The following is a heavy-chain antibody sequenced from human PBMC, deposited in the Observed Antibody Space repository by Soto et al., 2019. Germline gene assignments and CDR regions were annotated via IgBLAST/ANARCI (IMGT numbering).Heavy chain of an antibody. CDR2: IYCSGST. CDR3: AVTSLTVGSYRYYYYGMDV. V-gene: IGHV4-61*01. Sequence: PSWSLAITGTVSSGSVSRSSCYSGRISHPPGKGLECIGYIYCSGSTNYTPSLKSRVTISVDTSKNQFSLQLSSVTAADTAVYYCAVTSLTVGSYRYYYYGMDVWGQGTTVTVSS. D-gene: IGHD3-10*01. J-gene: IGHJ6*02. CDR1: SGSVSRSSCY.